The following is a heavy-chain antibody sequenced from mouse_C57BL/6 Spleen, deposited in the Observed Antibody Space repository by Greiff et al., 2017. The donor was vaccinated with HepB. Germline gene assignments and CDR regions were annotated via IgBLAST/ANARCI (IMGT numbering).Heavy chain of an antibody. V-gene: IGHV14-2*01. Sequence: EVQLQQSGAELVKPGASVKLSCTASGFNIKDYYMHWVKQRTEQGLEWIGRIDPEDGETTYAPKFQGKATITADTSSNTADLQLSSTTSEDTAVEYCAPYDYGGFAYWGQGTLVTVSA. J-gene: IGHJ3*01. CDR2: IDPEDGET. CDR1: GFNIKDYY. D-gene: IGHD2-4*01. CDR3: APYDYGGFAY.